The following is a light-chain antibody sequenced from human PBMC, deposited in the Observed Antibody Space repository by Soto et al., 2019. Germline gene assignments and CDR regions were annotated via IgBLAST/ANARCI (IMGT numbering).Light chain of an antibody. CDR3: QSYDRSLSVV. Sequence: QSVLTQPRSVSGAPGQRVTISCTGSSSNIGAGYDVHWYQQLPGTAPKLLIYGDSNRPSGVPDRFSASKSGTSASLAITGLQAEDEVDYHCQSYDRSLSVVFGGGTKLTVL. J-gene: IGLJ2*01. CDR2: GDS. CDR1: SSNIGAGYD. V-gene: IGLV1-40*01.